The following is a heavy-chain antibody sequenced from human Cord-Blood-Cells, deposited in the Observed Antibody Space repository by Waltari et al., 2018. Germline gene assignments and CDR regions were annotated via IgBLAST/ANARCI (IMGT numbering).Heavy chain of an antibody. CDR1: GFTFSSYW. V-gene: IGHV3-74*01. CDR3: ARHTGS. CDR2: FNSGGSST. J-gene: IGHJ4*02. Sequence: EVQLVESGGGLVQPGGSLRLSCAAPGFTFSSYWMHWVRQAPGKGLVWVSGFNSGGSSTGYADSVKGRFTISRDNAKNTLYLQMNSLRAEDTAVYYCARHTGSWGQGTLVTVSS.